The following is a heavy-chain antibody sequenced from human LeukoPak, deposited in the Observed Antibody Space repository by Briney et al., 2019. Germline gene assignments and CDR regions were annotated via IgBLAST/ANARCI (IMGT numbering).Heavy chain of an antibody. Sequence: GASVEVSCKASGYTFTGYYMHWVRQAPGQGLEWMGWINPNSGGTNYAQKFQGRVTMTRDTSISTAYMELSRLRSDDTAVYYCARDPYGSGSYYLDYWGQGTLVTVSS. D-gene: IGHD3-10*01. J-gene: IGHJ4*02. CDR1: GYTFTGYY. CDR2: INPNSGGT. CDR3: ARDPYGSGSYYLDY. V-gene: IGHV1-2*02.